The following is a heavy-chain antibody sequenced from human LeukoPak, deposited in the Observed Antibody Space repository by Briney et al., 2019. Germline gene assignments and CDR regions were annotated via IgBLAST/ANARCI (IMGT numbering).Heavy chain of an antibody. J-gene: IGHJ4*02. D-gene: IGHD6-13*01. CDR3: AKDKRGIAAAGTGYYFDY. CDR1: GFTFSSYG. V-gene: IGHV3-30*02. Sequence: GGSLRLSCAASGFTFSSYGMHWLRQAPGKELEWVAFIRYDGSNKYYADSVKGRFTISGDNSKNTLYLQMNSLRAEDTAVYYCAKDKRGIAAAGTGYYFDYWGQGTLVTVSS. CDR2: IRYDGSNK.